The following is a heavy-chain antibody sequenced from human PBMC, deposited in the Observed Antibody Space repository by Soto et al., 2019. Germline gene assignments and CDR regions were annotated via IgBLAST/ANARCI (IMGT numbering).Heavy chain of an antibody. CDR2: IYYSGST. V-gene: IGHV4-59*01. CDR3: ATVNSTRYFNWFDP. Sequence: QVQLQESGPGLVKPWETLSLTCTVSGGSINTYYWSWIRQHPGKGLELIGHIYYSGSTSYNPSFKSRVTMSVDSSKNQFSLKLSSVTAADTAVYYCATVNSTRYFNWFDPWGQGALVTVSS. CDR1: GGSINTYY. D-gene: IGHD6-13*01. J-gene: IGHJ5*02.